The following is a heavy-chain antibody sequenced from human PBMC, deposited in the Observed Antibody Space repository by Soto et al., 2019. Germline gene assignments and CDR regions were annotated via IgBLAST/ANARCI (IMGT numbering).Heavy chain of an antibody. J-gene: IGHJ4*02. CDR1: GYTFTSYY. V-gene: IGHV1-46*01. Sequence: QVQLVQSGAEVKKPGASVKVSCKASGYTFTSYYMHWVRQAPGQGLEWMGIINPSGGSTGYARKFQGSVTMPRDTPTSTVDMELSSLRSGDTAVYYCAREQQLVLSPHFDYWGQGTVVTVSS. D-gene: IGHD6-13*01. CDR3: AREQQLVLSPHFDY. CDR2: INPSGGST.